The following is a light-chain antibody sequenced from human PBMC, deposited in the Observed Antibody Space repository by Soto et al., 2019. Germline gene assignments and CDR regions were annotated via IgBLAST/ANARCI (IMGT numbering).Light chain of an antibody. CDR1: QSVSFY. CDR3: QQRSNWPPVLT. V-gene: IGKV3-11*01. J-gene: IGKJ4*01. Sequence: EIVLTQSPATLSLSPGDRAILSCRASQSVSFYLGWYQQKPGQAPRLLIYDASKRATGIPARFSGSGSGTDFTLTISSLEPEDFAVYYWQQRSNWPPVLTFGGGTKVEIK. CDR2: DAS.